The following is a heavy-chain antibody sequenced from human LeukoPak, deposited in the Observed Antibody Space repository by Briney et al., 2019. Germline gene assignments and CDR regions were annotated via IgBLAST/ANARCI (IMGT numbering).Heavy chain of an antibody. Sequence: GGSLRLSCAASGFTFSSYWMSRVRPAPGKGLEWVANTNQDGREKSYVDSVKGRFTISTDKAKNSLYLQTNSLRAEDTAVYYCARDSKSVPSSTSCSYFDWWGQGTLVTVSS. D-gene: IGHD2-2*01. CDR2: TNQDGREK. CDR3: ARDSKSVPSSTSCSYFDW. V-gene: IGHV3-7*01. J-gene: IGHJ4*02. CDR1: GFTFSSYW.